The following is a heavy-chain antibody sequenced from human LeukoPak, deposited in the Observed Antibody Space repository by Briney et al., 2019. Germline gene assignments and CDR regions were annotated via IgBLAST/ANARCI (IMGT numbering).Heavy chain of an antibody. CDR3: ARGIAVAGQRDYMDV. J-gene: IGHJ6*03. V-gene: IGHV1-46*01. Sequence: ASVKVSCKASGYTFTSYYMHWVRQAPGQGLEWMGIINPSGGSTSYAQKFQGRVTMTRDTSTSTVYTELSSLRSEDTAVYYCARGIAVAGQRDYMDVWGKGTTVTISS. D-gene: IGHD6-19*01. CDR2: INPSGGST. CDR1: GYTFTSYY.